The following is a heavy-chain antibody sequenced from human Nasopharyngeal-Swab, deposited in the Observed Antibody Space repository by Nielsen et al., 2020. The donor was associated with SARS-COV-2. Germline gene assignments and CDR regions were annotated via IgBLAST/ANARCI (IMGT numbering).Heavy chain of an antibody. V-gene: IGHV3-48*03. J-gene: IGHJ4*02. Sequence: GESLKISCAASGFTFSSSEMTWVRQAPGKGLEWVSYISSSGNTMYYADSVKGRFTISRDNAKNSLYLQMNSLGAEDTAVYYCARGPGGSYFDSWGQGTLVTVSS. D-gene: IGHD1-26*01. CDR1: GFTFSSSE. CDR3: ARGPGGSYFDS. CDR2: ISSSGNTM.